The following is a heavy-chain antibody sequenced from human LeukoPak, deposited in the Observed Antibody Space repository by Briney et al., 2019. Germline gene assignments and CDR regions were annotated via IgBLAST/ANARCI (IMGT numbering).Heavy chain of an antibody. J-gene: IGHJ4*02. Sequence: SVKVSCKASGGTFSTYAISWVREAPGQGLEWMGRIIPIFGTANYAQKFQGRVTITTDESTSTAYMELSSLRSDDTAVYYCARDRLYYGSGSYDYWGQGTLVTVSS. CDR1: GGTFSTYA. D-gene: IGHD3-10*01. V-gene: IGHV1-69*05. CDR2: IIPIFGTA. CDR3: ARDRLYYGSGSYDY.